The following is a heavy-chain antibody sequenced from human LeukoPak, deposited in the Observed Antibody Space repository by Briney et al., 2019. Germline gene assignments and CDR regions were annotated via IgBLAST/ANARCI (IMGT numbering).Heavy chain of an antibody. Sequence: GGSLRLSCAASGFSFSDAWMNWVRQAPGKGLEWVGHIRSKADGGTPDYIAPVKGRFTISRDDSKDTLYLQMNGLNTEDTAMYYCTTRSPARYCSDGACYSSADYWGQGTLVTVSS. CDR1: GFSFSDAW. J-gene: IGHJ4*02. CDR3: TTRSPARYCSDGACYSSADY. D-gene: IGHD2-15*01. V-gene: IGHV3-15*07. CDR2: IRSKADGGTP.